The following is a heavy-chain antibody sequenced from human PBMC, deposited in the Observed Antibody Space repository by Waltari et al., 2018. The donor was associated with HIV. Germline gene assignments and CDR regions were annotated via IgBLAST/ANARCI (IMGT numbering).Heavy chain of an antibody. V-gene: IGHV4-39*05. D-gene: IGHD3-10*01. CDR3: VVDALYYGSGSYYYYYYGMDV. Sequence: QLQLQESGPGLVKPSETPSLTCTVSGGSISSSSYYWGWIRRPPGKGRGWIGSIYYSGSTYYNPSLKSRVTISVDTSKNQFSLKLSSVTAADTAVYYCVVDALYYGSGSYYYYYYGMDVWGQGTTVTVSS. CDR2: IYYSGST. CDR1: GGSISSSSYY. J-gene: IGHJ6*02.